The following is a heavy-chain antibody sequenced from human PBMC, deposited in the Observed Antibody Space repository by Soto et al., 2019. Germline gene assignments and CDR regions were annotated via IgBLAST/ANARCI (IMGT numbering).Heavy chain of an antibody. J-gene: IGHJ4*02. CDR1: GYTFTGYY. CDR2: INPNSGGT. Sequence: AAVKVSCKASGYTFTGYYMHWVRQAPGQGLEWMGWINPNSGGTNYAQKFQGRVTMTRDTSISTAYMELSRLRSDDTAVYYCARVNVVVVAATREYYFDYWGQGTLVTVSS. CDR3: ARVNVVVVAATREYYFDY. D-gene: IGHD2-15*01. V-gene: IGHV1-2*02.